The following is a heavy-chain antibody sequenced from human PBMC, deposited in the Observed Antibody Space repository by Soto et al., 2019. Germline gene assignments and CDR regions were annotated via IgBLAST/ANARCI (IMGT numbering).Heavy chain of an antibody. CDR2: IYYSGST. V-gene: IGHV4-61*01. CDR3: ARDEAAADNWFDP. Sequence: SATLSLTCTVSGGSVSSGSYYWSWIRQPPGKGLEWIGYIYYSGSTNYNPSLKSRDTISVDTSKNQFSLKLSSVTAADTAVYYCARDEAAADNWFDPWGQGALVTVSS. CDR1: GGSVSSGSYY. J-gene: IGHJ5*02. D-gene: IGHD6-13*01.